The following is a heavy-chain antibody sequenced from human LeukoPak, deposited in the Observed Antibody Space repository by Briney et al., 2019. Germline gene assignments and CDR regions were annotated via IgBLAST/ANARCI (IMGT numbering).Heavy chain of an antibody. Sequence: PSETLSLTCAVYGGSFSGYYWSWIRQPPGKGLEWIGEINHSGSTNYNPSLKSRVTISVDTSKNQFSLKLSSVTAADTAVYYCARGAYDILTGGVNYYYYGMDVWGQGTTVTVSS. CDR2: INHSGST. D-gene: IGHD3-9*01. CDR3: ARGAYDILTGGVNYYYYGMDV. V-gene: IGHV4-34*01. J-gene: IGHJ6*02. CDR1: GGSFSGYY.